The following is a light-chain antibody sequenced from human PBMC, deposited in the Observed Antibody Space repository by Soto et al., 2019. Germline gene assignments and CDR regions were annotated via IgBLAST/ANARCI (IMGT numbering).Light chain of an antibody. J-gene: IGLJ1*01. V-gene: IGLV1-40*01. Sequence: QSVLTRPPSVSGAPGQRVAISCTRSSSNIGAEYDVHWYQQLPGTAPKRLIYGDNNRPSGVPDRFSGSKSGTSASLAITGLQPEDEADYYCQSYDSSLTTFVFGTGTKVTVL. CDR3: QSYDSSLTTFV. CDR1: SSNIGAEYD. CDR2: GDN.